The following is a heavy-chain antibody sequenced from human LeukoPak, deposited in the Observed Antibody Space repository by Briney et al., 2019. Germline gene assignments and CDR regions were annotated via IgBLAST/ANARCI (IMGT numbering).Heavy chain of an antibody. CDR3: AKGKRYPDY. CDR1: GFTFSDYT. V-gene: IGHV3-21*01. CDR2: ISGSSRHI. D-gene: IGHD1-1*01. Sequence: PGGSLRLSCAASGFTFSDYTMNWVRQAPGEGLEYVSSISGSSRHIYYADSVKGRFTISRDNTKSSLYLQMNSLRVEDMAVYYCAKGKRYPDYWGQGTLVTVSS. J-gene: IGHJ4*02.